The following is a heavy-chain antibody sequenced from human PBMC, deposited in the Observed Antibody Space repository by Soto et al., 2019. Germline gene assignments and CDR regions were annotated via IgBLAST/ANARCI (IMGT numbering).Heavy chain of an antibody. CDR1: GFFFSHYG. CDR3: LLVIHRTSYGSDF. J-gene: IGHJ4*02. Sequence: GGSLRLFCIVPGFFFSHYGMTWVRQAPGKGLKWVSGMSNDGNRIYYADSVRGRFTISRDNSKDTLYLQMDSLRAEDTAIYYCLLVIHRTSYGSDFWCQGTVGTVS. CDR2: MSNDGNRI. V-gene: IGHV3-23*03. D-gene: IGHD3-10*01.